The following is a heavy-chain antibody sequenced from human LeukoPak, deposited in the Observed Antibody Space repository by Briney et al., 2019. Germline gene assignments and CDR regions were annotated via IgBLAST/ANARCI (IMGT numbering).Heavy chain of an antibody. V-gene: IGHV4-39*07. Sequence: PSETLSLTCTVSGGSISSNSYYWGWIRQPPGKGLEWIGSIYYSGSTYYNPSLKSRVTISVDTSKNQFSLKLSSVTAADTAVYYCARERNYYGSQDWFDPWGQGTLVTVSS. CDR2: IYYSGST. CDR3: ARERNYYGSQDWFDP. J-gene: IGHJ5*02. D-gene: IGHD3-10*01. CDR1: GGSISSNSYY.